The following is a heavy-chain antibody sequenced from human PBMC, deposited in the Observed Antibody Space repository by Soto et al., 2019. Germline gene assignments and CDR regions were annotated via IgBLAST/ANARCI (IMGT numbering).Heavy chain of an antibody. CDR1: EFTFSSYE. D-gene: IGHD6-13*01. J-gene: IGHJ4*02. CDR2: ISSSGTTI. Sequence: GGSLRLSCVASEFTFSSYEMNWVRQAPGKGLEWVSYISSSGTTIYYTDSVKGRFTISRDNAKKSLYLQMNSLRAEDTAVYYCVRFGGAAAGPGDYWGQGXLVTVS. CDR3: VRFGGAAAGPGDY. V-gene: IGHV3-48*03.